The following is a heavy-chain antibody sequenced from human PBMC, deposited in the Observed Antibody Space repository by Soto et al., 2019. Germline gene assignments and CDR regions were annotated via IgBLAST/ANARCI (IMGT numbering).Heavy chain of an antibody. CDR1: GFTFTISA. V-gene: IGHV1-58*02. Sequence: EASVKVSCKASGFTFTISAMQWVRQARGQRLEWIGWIVVGSGNTNYAQKFQERVTITRDMSTSTAYMELSSLRSEDTAVYYCAASYYDILTGSAVSMDVWGQGTTVTVSS. CDR2: IVVGSGNT. J-gene: IGHJ6*02. D-gene: IGHD3-9*01. CDR3: AASYYDILTGSAVSMDV.